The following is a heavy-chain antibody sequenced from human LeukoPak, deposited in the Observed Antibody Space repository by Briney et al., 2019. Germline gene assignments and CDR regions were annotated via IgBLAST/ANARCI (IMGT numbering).Heavy chain of an antibody. Sequence: SETLSLTCAVDGGSFSRYYWSWIRQSPGKGLEWIAEIDHRGDTNYNPSVKSRVTISVDTSKNQFSLKVRSLSAADTAVYYCARGATISETGYFDFWDQGTLVTVSS. V-gene: IGHV4-34*01. CDR2: IDHRGDT. CDR1: GGSFSRYY. D-gene: IGHD5-24*01. CDR3: ARGATISETGYFDF. J-gene: IGHJ4*03.